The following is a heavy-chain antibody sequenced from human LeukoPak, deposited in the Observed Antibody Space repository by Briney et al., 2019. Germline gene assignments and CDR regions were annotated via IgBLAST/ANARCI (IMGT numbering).Heavy chain of an antibody. Sequence: SETLSLTCTVSGGSISSYYWSWIRQPPGKGLEWIGYIYYSGSTNYNPSLKSRVTISVDTSKNQFSLKLSSVTAADTAVYYCARAAFRGSSYYYYYMDVWGKGTTVTVSS. J-gene: IGHJ6*03. CDR2: IYYSGST. D-gene: IGHD6-6*01. V-gene: IGHV4-59*01. CDR3: ARAAFRGSSYYYYYMDV. CDR1: GGSISSYY.